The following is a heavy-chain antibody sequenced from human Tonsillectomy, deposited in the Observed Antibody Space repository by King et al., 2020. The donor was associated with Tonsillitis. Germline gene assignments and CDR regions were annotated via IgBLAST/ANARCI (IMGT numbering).Heavy chain of an antibody. Sequence: QLQESGPGLVKPSETLSLTCTVSGGSISSSSYYWGWIRQPPGKGLEWIGSIYYSGCTYYNPSLKSRVTISVDTSKNQFSLKLSSVTAADTAVYYCARHGLYKIFDYWGQGTLVTVSS. D-gene: IGHD3/OR15-3a*01. V-gene: IGHV4-39*01. CDR1: GGSISSSSYY. CDR2: IYYSGCT. J-gene: IGHJ4*02. CDR3: ARHGLYKIFDY.